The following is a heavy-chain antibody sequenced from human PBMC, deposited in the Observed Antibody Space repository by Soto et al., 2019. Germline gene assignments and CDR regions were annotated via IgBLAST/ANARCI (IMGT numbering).Heavy chain of an antibody. V-gene: IGHV3-15*01. CDR2: IKSKTDGGTT. CDR1: GFTFSNAW. Sequence: GGPLRLSCAASGFTFSNAWMSWVRQAPGKGLEWVGRIKSKTDGGTTDYAAPVKGKFTISRDDSQNTLYLQMNSLKIEDTAVYYCTSGWPDYWGQGTLVTVSS. CDR3: TSGWPDY. J-gene: IGHJ4*02. D-gene: IGHD6-19*01.